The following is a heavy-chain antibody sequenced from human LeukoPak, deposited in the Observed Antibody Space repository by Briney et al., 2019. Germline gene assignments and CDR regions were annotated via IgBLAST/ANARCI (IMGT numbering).Heavy chain of an antibody. J-gene: IGHJ6*03. CDR2: ISSSGSTI. CDR1: GFTFDDYA. Sequence: GGSLRLSCAASGFTFDDYAMHWVRQAPGKGLEWVSYISSSGSTIYYADSVKGRFTISRDNAKNSLYLQMNSLRAEDTAVYYCARDLSSSSWYYYYYYMDVWGKGTTVTISS. V-gene: IGHV3-48*03. D-gene: IGHD6-13*01. CDR3: ARDLSSSSWYYYYYYMDV.